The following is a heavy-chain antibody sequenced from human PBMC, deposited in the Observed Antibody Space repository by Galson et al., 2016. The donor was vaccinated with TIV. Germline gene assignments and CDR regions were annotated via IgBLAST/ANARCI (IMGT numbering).Heavy chain of an antibody. CDR2: IKSKTAGGTT. D-gene: IGHD4/OR15-4a*01. V-gene: IGHV3-15*01. CDR3: TTDPYGVDV. Sequence: SLRLSCAASGFTFNDAWMTWLRQGPGKGLEWVGRIKSKTAGGTTDYAAAVEGRFTISRDDSENTVYLQMNSLKSDDSGVYYCTTDPYGVDVWGHGTMVTVS. J-gene: IGHJ3*01. CDR1: GFTFNDAW.